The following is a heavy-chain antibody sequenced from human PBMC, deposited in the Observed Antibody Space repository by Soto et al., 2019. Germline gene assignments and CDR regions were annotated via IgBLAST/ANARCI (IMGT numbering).Heavy chain of an antibody. CDR1: GYTFTSYG. Sequence: ASVKVSCKASGYTFTSYGMNWVRQAPGRGLAWMGWINPGNGNTKYSQKFQGRVIIERDTSASTAYMELNSLRDEDTAVYYCASDLPGYDDSSGYYQYYFDYWGQGTLVTVSS. V-gene: IGHV1-3*01. D-gene: IGHD3-22*01. CDR2: INPGNGNT. CDR3: ASDLPGYDDSSGYYQYYFDY. J-gene: IGHJ4*02.